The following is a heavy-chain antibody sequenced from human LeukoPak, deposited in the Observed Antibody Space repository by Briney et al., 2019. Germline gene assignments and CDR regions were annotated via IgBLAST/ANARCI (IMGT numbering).Heavy chain of an antibody. CDR1: GFTFHDTA. CDR3: AKDPSRDYEGST. CDR2: IGWNSGSI. V-gene: IGHV3-9*01. Sequence: PGGSLRLSCTASGFTFHDTAMHWVRQRPGQGLEWVPGIGWNSGSIGYADSVKGRFTISRDNAKNALYLQMNSLRTEDTAFYFCAKDPSRDYEGSTWGQGTLVTVSS. D-gene: IGHD4-17*01. J-gene: IGHJ4*02.